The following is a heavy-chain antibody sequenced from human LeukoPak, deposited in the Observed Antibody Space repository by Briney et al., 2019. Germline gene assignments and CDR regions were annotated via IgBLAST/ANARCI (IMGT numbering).Heavy chain of an antibody. V-gene: IGHV3-23*01. D-gene: IGHD2-2*01. CDR3: ARLWDMVTVPAIHY. CDR2: ISGSGGST. Sequence: PGGSLRLSCAASGFTFSSYGMSWVRQAPGKGLEWVSDISGSGGSTYYADSVKGRFTISRDNSKNSLYLQMNSLRAEGTAVYYRARLWDMVTVPAIHYGGQGTLVTLPS. CDR1: GFTFSSYG. J-gene: IGHJ4*02.